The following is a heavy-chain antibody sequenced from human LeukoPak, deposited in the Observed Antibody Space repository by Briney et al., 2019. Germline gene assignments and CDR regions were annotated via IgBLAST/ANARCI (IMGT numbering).Heavy chain of an antibody. CDR1: GFTFSSYG. D-gene: IGHD6-25*01. CDR3: AKGHSGHLGY. CDR2: IRYDGSSK. V-gene: IGHV3-30*02. J-gene: IGHJ4*02. Sequence: GGSLRLSCAASGFTFSSYGMHWVRQAPGKGLEWVAFIRYDGSSKYYADSVKGRFTISRDNSKNTLYLQMNSLRAEDTAVYYCAKGHSGHLGYWGQGTLVTVSS.